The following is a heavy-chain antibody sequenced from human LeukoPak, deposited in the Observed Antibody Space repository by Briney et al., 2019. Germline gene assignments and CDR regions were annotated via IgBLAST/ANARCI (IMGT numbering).Heavy chain of an antibody. V-gene: IGHV4-34*01. CDR2: INHSGST. J-gene: IGHJ4*02. Sequence: PSETLSLTCAVYGGSFSGYYWSWVRQPPGKGLEWIGEINHSGSTNYNPSLKSRVTISVDTSKNQFSLKLSSVTAADTAVYHCARGRWRVNYDSSGYYYRPFDYWGQGTLVTVSS. CDR3: ARGRWRVNYDSSGYYYRPFDY. CDR1: GGSFSGYY. D-gene: IGHD3-22*01.